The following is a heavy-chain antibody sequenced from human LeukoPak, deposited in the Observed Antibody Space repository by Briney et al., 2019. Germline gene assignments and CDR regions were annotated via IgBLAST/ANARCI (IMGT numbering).Heavy chain of an antibody. CDR3: ARWGYYDSRGGDTFDY. J-gene: IGHJ4*02. Sequence: KPSETLSLTCTVSGGSLSSYYWSWIRQPPGKGLEWIGYIYYSGSTNYNPSLKNRVTISVDTSKNQFSLKLSSVTAADTAVYYCARWGYYDSRGGDTFDYWGQGTLVTVSS. V-gene: IGHV4-59*01. CDR2: IYYSGST. CDR1: GGSLSSYY. D-gene: IGHD3-22*01.